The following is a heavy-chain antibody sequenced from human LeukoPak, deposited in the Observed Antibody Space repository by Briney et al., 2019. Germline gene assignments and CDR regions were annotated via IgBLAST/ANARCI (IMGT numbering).Heavy chain of an antibody. D-gene: IGHD3-22*01. CDR1: GGSISSYY. Sequence: PSETLSLTCTVSGGSISSYYWSWIRQPAGKGLEWIGRIYTSGSTNYNPSLKSRVTMSVDTSKNQFSLKLSSVTAADTAVYYCARDLDHYYDSSGYKRLNDAFDIWGQGTMVTVSS. J-gene: IGHJ3*02. CDR3: ARDLDHYYDSSGYKRLNDAFDI. CDR2: IYTSGST. V-gene: IGHV4-4*07.